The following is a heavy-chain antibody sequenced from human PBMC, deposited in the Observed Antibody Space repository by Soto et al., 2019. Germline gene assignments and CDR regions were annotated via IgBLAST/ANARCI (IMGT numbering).Heavy chain of an antibody. D-gene: IGHD6-6*01. Sequence: GGSLRLSCATSGFIFGDSTMHWVRQAPGKGLEWVAVISYDGSRKSYADSVKGRFTISRENSMQTLYLQVDSLRTEDTAVYFCARGDSRSSSYSDYAMDVWGQGTTVTVSS. V-gene: IGHV3-30-3*01. CDR2: ISYDGSRK. J-gene: IGHJ6*02. CDR3: ARGDSRSSSYSDYAMDV. CDR1: GFIFGDST.